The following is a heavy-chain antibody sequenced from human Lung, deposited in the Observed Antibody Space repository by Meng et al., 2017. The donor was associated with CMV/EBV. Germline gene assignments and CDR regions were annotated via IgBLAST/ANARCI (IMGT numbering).Heavy chain of an antibody. J-gene: IGHJ3*01. CDR3: SRGAPFFRDAFDL. D-gene: IGHD3-16*01. CDR1: GYTFSGHY. V-gene: IGHV1-2*02. CDR2: INPDSGGT. Sequence: SVKVSCXASGYTFSGHYIHWVRQAPGQGLEWMGWINPDSGGTRYSQKFQYRVTMTRDTSINTAYMELSRLRSDDTAVYYCSRGAPFFRDAFDLWGQGTMVTFSS.